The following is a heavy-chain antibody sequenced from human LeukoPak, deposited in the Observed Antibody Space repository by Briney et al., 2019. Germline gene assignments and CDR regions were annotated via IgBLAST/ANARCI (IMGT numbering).Heavy chain of an antibody. CDR1: GYTFTTYG. V-gene: IGHV1-18*01. D-gene: IGHD5-18*01. CDR2: ISTYNGNT. CDR3: ARDRMDTGTYFDY. J-gene: IGHJ4*02. Sequence: GASVTVSCRSSGYTFTTYGITWVRQAPGHGLEWMGWISTYNGNTNYAQKLQGRVTMTTDTSTSTAYMELRSLRSDDTPMYYCARDRMDTGTYFDYWGQGTLITVSS.